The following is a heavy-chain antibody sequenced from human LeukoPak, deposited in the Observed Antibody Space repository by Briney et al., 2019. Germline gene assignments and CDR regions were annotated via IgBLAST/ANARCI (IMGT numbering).Heavy chain of an antibody. CDR2: IKPDGNDK. D-gene: IGHD5/OR15-5a*01. Sequence: GGSLRLSCAASGFTFSIHCMTWVRQAPGKGLEWVANIKPDGNDKYFADSVKGRFTVSRDNAKTSLYLQMKSLRAEDTAMYYYTTSVCEDWGQGTLVTVSS. J-gene: IGHJ4*02. V-gene: IGHV3-7*03. CDR1: GFTFSIHC. CDR3: TTSVCED.